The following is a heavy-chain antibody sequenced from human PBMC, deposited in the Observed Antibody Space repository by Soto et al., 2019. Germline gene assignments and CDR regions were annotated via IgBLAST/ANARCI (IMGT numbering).Heavy chain of an antibody. J-gene: IGHJ6*01. CDR2: INPYDGRT. CDR1: AYTFTDRF. CDR3: GNNLVV. V-gene: IGHV1-46*03. Sequence: SRAAAYTFTDRFIHWVRQAPGQGLEWMGMINPYDGRTTYAQKFQGRVTMTRDTSTSTLYMQLSSLSSEDTAIYFCGNNLVVWGQGTTVTVSS.